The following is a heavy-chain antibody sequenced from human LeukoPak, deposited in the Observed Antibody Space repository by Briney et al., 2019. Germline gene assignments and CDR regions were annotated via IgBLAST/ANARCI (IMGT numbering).Heavy chain of an antibody. J-gene: IGHJ4*02. CDR1: GFTFGDYA. CDR3: AKQPISGSSTWYFDC. CDR2: IIGSGGST. Sequence: GGSLRLSCTASGFTFGDYAMSWVRQAPGKGLEWVSVIIGSGGSTFYADSVKGRFTISRDNSKNTLYLQMNSLRAEDTAVYYCAKQPISGSSTWYFDCWGQGTLVTVSS. V-gene: IGHV3-23*01. D-gene: IGHD6-13*01.